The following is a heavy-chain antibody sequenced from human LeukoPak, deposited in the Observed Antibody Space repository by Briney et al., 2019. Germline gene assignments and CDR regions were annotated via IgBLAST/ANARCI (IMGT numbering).Heavy chain of an antibody. Sequence: ASVKVSCKASGYTFTAYYMHWVRQAPGQGLEWVGWINPDTGGTDYSQIFQGRVTMTRDTSISTAYMELTRLTSDDTAVYYSARVRFELGPFDYWGQGTLVTVSS. CDR3: ARVRFELGPFDY. D-gene: IGHD7-27*01. CDR1: GYTFTAYY. CDR2: INPDTGGT. J-gene: IGHJ4*02. V-gene: IGHV1-2*02.